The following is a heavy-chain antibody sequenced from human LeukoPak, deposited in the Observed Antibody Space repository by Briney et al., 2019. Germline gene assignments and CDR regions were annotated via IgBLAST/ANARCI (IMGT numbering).Heavy chain of an antibody. Sequence: GGSLRLSCAASGFTFSSYAMSWVRQAPGKGLEWVSAISGSGGSTYYADSVKGRFTISRDNSKNTLYLQMNSLRAEDTAVYYCANRPTMVRGVTMDVWGQGTTVTVSS. CDR3: ANRPTMVRGVTMDV. D-gene: IGHD3-10*01. V-gene: IGHV3-23*01. CDR2: ISGSGGST. J-gene: IGHJ6*02. CDR1: GFTFSSYA.